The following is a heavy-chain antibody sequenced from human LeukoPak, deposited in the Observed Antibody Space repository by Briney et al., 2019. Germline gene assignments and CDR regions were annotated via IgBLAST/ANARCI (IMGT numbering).Heavy chain of an antibody. D-gene: IGHD2-21*01. V-gene: IGHV3-7*01. CDR1: GFTFNTYW. J-gene: IGHJ3*01. Sequence: GGSLRLSCVASGFTFNTYWMSWVRQAPGKGLEWVANINHDGSGKYYVDSVKGRLTISRDNAKNSLYLQMNSLRVEDTAVYYCASDPFNIAAHDALNFWGQGTAVTVSS. CDR2: INHDGSGK. CDR3: ASDPFNIAAHDALNF.